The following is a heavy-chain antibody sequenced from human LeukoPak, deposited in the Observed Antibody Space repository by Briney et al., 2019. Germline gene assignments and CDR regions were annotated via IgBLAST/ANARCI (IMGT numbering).Heavy chain of an antibody. Sequence: GGSLRLSCAASGFTFIDYDMHWVRQVIGKGLEWVSAIGIRGDTHYTGSVKGRFTISRENAESSLYLQMNSLRAEDTAVYYCARGGIQVSGIDEFDYWGQGTLVTVSS. CDR3: ARGGIQVSGIDEFDY. D-gene: IGHD6-19*01. CDR2: IGIRGDT. CDR1: GFTFIDYD. J-gene: IGHJ4*02. V-gene: IGHV3-13*01.